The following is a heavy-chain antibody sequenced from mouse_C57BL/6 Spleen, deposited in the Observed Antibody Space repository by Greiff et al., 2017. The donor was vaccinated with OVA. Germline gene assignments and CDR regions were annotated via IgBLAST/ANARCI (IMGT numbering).Heavy chain of an antibody. J-gene: IGHJ4*01. CDR2: IYPGSGST. Sequence: QVQLQQPGAELVKPGASVKMSCKASGYTFTSYWITWVKQRPGQGLEWIGDIYPGSGSTNYNEKFKSKATLTVDTSSSTAYMQLSSLTSEDSAVYYCARSEGSSPYYYAMDYWGQGTSVTVSS. CDR3: ARSEGSSPYYYAMDY. V-gene: IGHV1-55*01. CDR1: GYTFTSYW. D-gene: IGHD1-1*01.